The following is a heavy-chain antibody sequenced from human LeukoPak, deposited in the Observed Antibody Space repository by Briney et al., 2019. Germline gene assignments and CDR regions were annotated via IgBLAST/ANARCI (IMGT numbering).Heavy chain of an antibody. D-gene: IGHD2-2*01. CDR2: INPNSGGT. Sequence: ASVKVPCKASGYTFASYGIIWVRQAPGQGLEWMGWINPNSGGTNYAQKFQGRVTMTRDTSISTAYMELSRLRSDDTAVYYCARVGSTSEVYWGQGTLVTVSS. J-gene: IGHJ4*02. CDR1: GYTFASYG. CDR3: ARVGSTSEVY. V-gene: IGHV1-2*02.